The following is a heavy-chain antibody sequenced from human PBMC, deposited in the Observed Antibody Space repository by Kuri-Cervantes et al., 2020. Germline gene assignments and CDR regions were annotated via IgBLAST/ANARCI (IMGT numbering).Heavy chain of an antibody. CDR2: ISYDGSNK. D-gene: IGHD1-1*01. CDR3: AKDRSWTESTSGSLDY. Sequence: GGSLRLSCAASGFTFSSYAMHWVRQAPGKGLEWVAVISYDGSNKYYADSVKGRFTISRDNSKNTLYLQMNSLRAEDTAVYSCAKDRSWTESTSGSLDYWGQGTTVTVSS. CDR1: GFTFSSYA. J-gene: IGHJ4*03. V-gene: IGHV3-30-3*01.